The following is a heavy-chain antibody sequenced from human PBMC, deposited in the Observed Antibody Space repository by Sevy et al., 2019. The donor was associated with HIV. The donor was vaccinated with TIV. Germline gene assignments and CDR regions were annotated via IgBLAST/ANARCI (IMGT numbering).Heavy chain of an antibody. CDR3: ARESGGSSARAFDI. V-gene: IGHV3-33*01. CDR1: GFTFSSYG. D-gene: IGHD1-26*01. J-gene: IGHJ3*02. CDR2: IWYDGSNK. Sequence: GGSLRLSCAASGFTFSSYGMHWVRQAPGKGLEWVAVIWYDGSNKYYANSVKGRFTISRDNSKNTLYLQMNSLGAEDTAVYYCARESGGSSARAFDIWGQGTMVTVSS.